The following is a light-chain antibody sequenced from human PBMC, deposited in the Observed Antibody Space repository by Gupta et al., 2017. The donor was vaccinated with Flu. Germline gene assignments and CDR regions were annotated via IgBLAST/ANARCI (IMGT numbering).Light chain of an antibody. Sequence: QSVLTQPPSVSGAPRLMLSIPCSGSSSDLGAGYAVHWYQQLPGAAPKLLIYANINRPSGIPDRFSGSKSGTSASLAITGLQADDEADYYCKSYDGSLRGSVVFGGGTSLTVL. J-gene: IGLJ2*01. CDR2: ANI. CDR3: KSYDGSLRGSVV. CDR1: SSDLGAGYA. V-gene: IGLV1-40*01.